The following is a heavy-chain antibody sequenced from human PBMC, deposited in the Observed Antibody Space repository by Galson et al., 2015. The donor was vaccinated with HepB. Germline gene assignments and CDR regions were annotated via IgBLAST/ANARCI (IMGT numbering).Heavy chain of an antibody. D-gene: IGHD1-7*01. V-gene: IGHV1-69*13. CDR3: ARGEVELRDYQHYYAMDV. CDR2: IIPIFAVT. Sequence: SVKVSCKASGGTFSTYVISWVRQAPGQGLEWMGGIIPIFAVTNYAQNFQGRVTITADESTTTAYMELSNLRSGDTAVYYCARGEVELRDYQHYYAMDVWGQGSKVTVAS. CDR1: GGTFSTYV. J-gene: IGHJ6*02.